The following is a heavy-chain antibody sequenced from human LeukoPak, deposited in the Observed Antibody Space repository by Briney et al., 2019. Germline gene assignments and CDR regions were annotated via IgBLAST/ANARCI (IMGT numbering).Heavy chain of an antibody. Sequence: ASVKVSCKASGYTFTSYGISWVRQAPGQGLEWMGWISAYNGNTNYAQKLQGRVTMATDTSTSTAYMELRSLRSDDTAVYYCARDRYYYGSGSYGVYWGQGTLVTVSS. CDR2: ISAYNGNT. V-gene: IGHV1-18*04. D-gene: IGHD3-10*01. CDR3: ARDRYYYGSGSYGVY. CDR1: GYTFTSYG. J-gene: IGHJ4*02.